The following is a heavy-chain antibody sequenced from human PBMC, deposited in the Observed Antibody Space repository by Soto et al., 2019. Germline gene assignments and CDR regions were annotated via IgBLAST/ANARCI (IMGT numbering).Heavy chain of an antibody. CDR1: GGFISNYY. V-gene: IGHV4-59*01. Sequence: PSETLSLTCTVSGGFISNYYWSWVRQSPGKGLEWIGYIYYSGNTNYNPSLKSRVTILLDMSRNQFSLRLRSVTAADTAVYYCARLKAFGTWSAGKNYHYGMDVWGQGTTVTVSS. J-gene: IGHJ6*02. CDR3: ARLKAFGTWSAGKNYHYGMDV. CDR2: IYYSGNT. D-gene: IGHD3-16*01.